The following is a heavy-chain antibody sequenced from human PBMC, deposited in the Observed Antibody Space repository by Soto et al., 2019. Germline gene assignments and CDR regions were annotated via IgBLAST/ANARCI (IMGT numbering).Heavy chain of an antibody. D-gene: IGHD2-2*01. V-gene: IGHV4-31*02. CDR2: IYYSGST. Sequence: RQHPGKGLEWIGYIYYSGSTYYHPSLKSRVTISVATSKNQFSLKLSSVTAADTAVYYCATTRTTYRGLYFDYWGQGTLLTVSS. CDR3: ATTRTTYRGLYFDY. J-gene: IGHJ4*02.